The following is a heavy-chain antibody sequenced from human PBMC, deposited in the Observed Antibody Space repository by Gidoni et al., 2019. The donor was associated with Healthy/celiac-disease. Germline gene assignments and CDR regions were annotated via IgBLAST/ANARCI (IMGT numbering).Heavy chain of an antibody. CDR1: GFTFSRYA. D-gene: IGHD1-26*01. V-gene: IGHV3-30-3*01. CDR2: ISYDGSNK. CDR3: ARDEGGANRFDP. Sequence: AASGFTFSRYAMHWVRQAPGKGLEWVAVISYDGSNKYYADSVKGRFTISRDNSKNTLYLQMNSLRAEDTAVYYCARDEGGANRFDPWGQGTLVTVSS. J-gene: IGHJ5*02.